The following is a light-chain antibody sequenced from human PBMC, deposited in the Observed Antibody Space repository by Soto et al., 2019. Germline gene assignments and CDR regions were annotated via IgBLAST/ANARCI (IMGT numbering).Light chain of an antibody. J-gene: IGLJ1*01. Sequence: QSALTQPRSVSGSPGQSVTISCTGTSTNVGNYIYVSWYQHHPGKAPKLMIYDVNKRPSGVPDRFSGSESDNTASLTISGLQAEDEADYYCCSYAGSFTFVFGTGTKVTVL. CDR3: CSYAGSFTFV. CDR1: STNVGNYIY. CDR2: DVN. V-gene: IGLV2-11*01.